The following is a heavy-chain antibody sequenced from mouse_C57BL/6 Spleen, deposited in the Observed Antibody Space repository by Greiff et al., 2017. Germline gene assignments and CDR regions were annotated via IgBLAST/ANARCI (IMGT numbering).Heavy chain of an antibody. J-gene: IGHJ4*01. V-gene: IGHV1-50*01. CDR1: GYTFTSYW. D-gene: IGHD2-1*01. CDR3: ARRGTTMVLGGAMDY. Sequence: QVQLQQPGAELVKPGASVKLSCKASGYTFTSYWMQWVKQRPGQGLEWIGEIDPSDSYTNYNQKFKGKATLTVDTSSSTAYMQLSSLTSEDSAVYYCARRGTTMVLGGAMDYWGQGTSVTVSS. CDR2: IDPSDSYT.